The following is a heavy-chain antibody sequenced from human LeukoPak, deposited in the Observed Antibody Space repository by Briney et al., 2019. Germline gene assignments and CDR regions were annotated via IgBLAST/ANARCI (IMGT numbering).Heavy chain of an antibody. CDR1: GFTFSSYG. CDR3: AKAGCSNTNCYLNY. CDR2: IWYDGSNK. D-gene: IGHD2-2*01. V-gene: IGHV3-33*06. J-gene: IGHJ4*02. Sequence: GGSLTLSCAASGFTFSSYGMHWVRQAPGKGLEWVAVIWYDGSNKYYADSVKGRFTISRDNSKNTLYLQMNSLRAEDTAVYHCAKAGCSNTNCYLNYWGRGTLVTVSS.